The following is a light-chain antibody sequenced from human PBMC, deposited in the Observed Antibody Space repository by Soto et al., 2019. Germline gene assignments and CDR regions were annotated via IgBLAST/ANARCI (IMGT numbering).Light chain of an antibody. CDR2: DNN. CDR3: GTWDSSLSAGDVV. CDR1: SSNIGNNY. J-gene: IGLJ2*01. V-gene: IGLV1-51*01. Sequence: QSVLTQPPSVSAAPGQKVTISCSGSSSNIGNNYVSWYQQLPGTAPKLLIYDNNKRPSGIPDRFSGSKSGTSATLGITGLQTGAEADYYCGTWDSSLSAGDVVFGGGTKLTVL.